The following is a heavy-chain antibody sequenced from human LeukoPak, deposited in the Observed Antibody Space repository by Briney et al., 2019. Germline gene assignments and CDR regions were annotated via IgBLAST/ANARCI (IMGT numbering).Heavy chain of an antibody. CDR1: GFTFSSYG. J-gene: IGHJ4*02. D-gene: IGHD2-15*01. Sequence: PGRSLRLSCAASGFTFSSYGMHWVRQAPGKGLEWVSCISSSSTYTNYADSVKGRFTISRDNDKNSLYLQINSLRAEDTAIYYCARGARYCSGGTCTDYWGQGTLVTVSS. CDR2: ISSSSTYT. CDR3: ARGARYCSGGTCTDY. V-gene: IGHV3-21*04.